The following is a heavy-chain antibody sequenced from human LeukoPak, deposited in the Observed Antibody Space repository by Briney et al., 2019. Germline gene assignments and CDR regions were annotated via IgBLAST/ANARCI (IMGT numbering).Heavy chain of an antibody. CDR1: GFTFSSYG. Sequence: GGSLRLSCAASGFTFSSYGMHWVRQAPGKGLEWVAVISYDGSNKYYADSVKGRFTISRDNSKNTLYLQMNSLRAEDTAVYYCANGFSAMVTLGQGTLVTVSS. CDR3: ANGFSAMVT. D-gene: IGHD5-18*01. V-gene: IGHV3-30*18. CDR2: ISYDGSNK. J-gene: IGHJ5*02.